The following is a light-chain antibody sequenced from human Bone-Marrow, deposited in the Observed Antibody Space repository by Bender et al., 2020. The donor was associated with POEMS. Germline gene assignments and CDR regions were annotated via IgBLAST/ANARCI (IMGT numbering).Light chain of an antibody. J-gene: IGLJ2*01. Sequence: SSELTQEPAVSVALGQTVTITCQGDSLRASYASWYQQKPGQAPVLVIFGQNNRPSGIPARFSGSTSRTTASLTITGAQAEDEADYYCNGRDYINEYVVFGGGTRLTVL. CDR1: SLRASY. CDR3: NGRDYINEYVV. V-gene: IGLV3-19*01. CDR2: GQN.